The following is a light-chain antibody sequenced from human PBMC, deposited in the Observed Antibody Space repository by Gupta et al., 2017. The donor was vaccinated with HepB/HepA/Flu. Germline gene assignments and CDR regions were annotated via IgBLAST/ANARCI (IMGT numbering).Light chain of an antibody. J-gene: IGLJ2*01. V-gene: IGLV1-40*01. CDR3: QSYDSSLSRAV. CDR2: GNS. CDR1: SSNIGAGYD. Sequence: QSVLTQPPPVSGAPGQRVTISCTGSSSNIGAGYDVHWYQQLPGTAPKLLIYGNSNRPSGVPDRFSGSKSGTSASLAITGLQAEDEADYYCQSYDSSLSRAVFGGGTKLTVL.